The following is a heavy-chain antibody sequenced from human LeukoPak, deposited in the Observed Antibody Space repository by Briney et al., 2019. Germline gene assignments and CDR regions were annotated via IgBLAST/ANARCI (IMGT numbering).Heavy chain of an antibody. CDR2: ISGSGGST. D-gene: IGHD3-10*01. Sequence: GGSLRLSCAASGFTFSSYAMSWVRQAPGKGLEWVSAISGSGGSTYYADSVKGRFTISRDNSKNTLYLQMNSLRAEDTAVYYCTRGPYYYGSGSYYNPADPDFDYWGQGTLVTVSS. CDR1: GFTFSSYA. V-gene: IGHV3-23*01. J-gene: IGHJ4*02. CDR3: TRGPYYYGSGSYYNPADPDFDY.